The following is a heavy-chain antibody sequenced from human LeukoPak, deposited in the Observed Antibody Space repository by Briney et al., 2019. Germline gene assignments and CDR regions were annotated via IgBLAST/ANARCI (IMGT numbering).Heavy chain of an antibody. CDR3: AKVVEMTTVSGWFDP. CDR1: GFIFNSYT. Sequence: GRSLRLSYAASGFIFNSYTMHWVRQAPGKGLEWVATISYDGSKKYYGDSVKGRFTISRDNSKKKVYLQMNSLRHEDTAVYYCAKVVEMTTVSGWFDPWGQGTLVTVS. J-gene: IGHJ5*02. D-gene: IGHD5-24*01. CDR2: ISYDGSKK. V-gene: IGHV3-30*18.